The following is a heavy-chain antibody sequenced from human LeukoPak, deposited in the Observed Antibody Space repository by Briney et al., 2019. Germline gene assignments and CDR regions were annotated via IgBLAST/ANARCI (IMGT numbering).Heavy chain of an antibody. CDR1: GFSFISYA. CDR3: ARDDYYFASGN. V-gene: IGHV3-30*02. CDR2: MRSDGSDI. Sequence: GGSLRLSCAASGFSFISYAMLWFRQAPGKGLEWVAFMRSDGSDIFYAESLKGRFTISRDNAKNTLFLQMNSLRAEDTAVYYCARDDYYFASGNWGQGALVTVSS. D-gene: IGHD3-10*01. J-gene: IGHJ4*02.